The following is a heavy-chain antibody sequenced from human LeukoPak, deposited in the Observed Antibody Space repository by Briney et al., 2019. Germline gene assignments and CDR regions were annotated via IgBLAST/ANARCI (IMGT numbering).Heavy chain of an antibody. J-gene: IGHJ4*02. CDR3: ARYLSGYDYFDY. D-gene: IGHD5-12*01. Sequence: ASVKVSCKPSGYIFTDYYMHWVRQAPGQGLEWMGWINSNSGGPKYAQKFQGRVTMTRDTSISTVYMVLNTLTSDDTAIYYCARYLSGYDYFDYWGQGTLVTVSS. V-gene: IGHV1-2*02. CDR2: INSNSGGP. CDR1: GYIFTDYY.